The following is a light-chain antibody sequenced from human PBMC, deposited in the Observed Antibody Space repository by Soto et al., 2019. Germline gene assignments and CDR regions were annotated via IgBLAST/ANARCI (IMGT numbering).Light chain of an antibody. CDR2: GIS. V-gene: IGKV1-27*01. CDR3: QKYNTAPLT. J-gene: IGKJ4*01. CDR1: QSFSTY. Sequence: DFQMTQSPSCLSASVGDRVTITCRASQSFSTYLAWYQQKPGKVPKLLINGISTLQSGVPSRFSGSGYGTEFTLTISNLQPEDVATYYCQKYNTAPLTFGGGTKVDIK.